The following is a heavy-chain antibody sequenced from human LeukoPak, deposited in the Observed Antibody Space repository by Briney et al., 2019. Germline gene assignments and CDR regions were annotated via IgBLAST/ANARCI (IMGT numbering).Heavy chain of an antibody. Sequence: ASVKVSCKASGYTFTGYYIHWVRQAPGQGLEWMGWINTNTGNPTYAQGFTGRFVFSLDTSVSTAYLQISSLKAEDTAVYYCARVSPYSSSWYATDAFDIWGQGTMVTVSS. CDR1: GYTFTGYY. J-gene: IGHJ3*02. V-gene: IGHV7-4-1*02. D-gene: IGHD6-13*01. CDR3: ARVSPYSSSWYATDAFDI. CDR2: INTNTGNP.